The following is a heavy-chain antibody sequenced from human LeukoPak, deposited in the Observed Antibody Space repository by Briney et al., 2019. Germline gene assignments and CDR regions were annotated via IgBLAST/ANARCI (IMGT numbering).Heavy chain of an antibody. CDR2: TYYGSKWYS. V-gene: IGHV6-1*01. J-gene: IGHJ4*02. D-gene: IGHD6-19*01. CDR1: GDSVSSNMAC. CDR3: ARSDSGYVDY. Sequence: SQTLSLTCAISGDSVSSNMACWNWIRQSPSRGLEWLGRTYYGSKWYSDYAVSVKSRITINPDTSKNHFSLQLNSVTPEDTAVYYCARSDSGYVDYWGQGTLVTVSS.